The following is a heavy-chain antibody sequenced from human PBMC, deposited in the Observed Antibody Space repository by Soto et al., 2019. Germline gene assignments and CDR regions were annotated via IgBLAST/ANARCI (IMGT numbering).Heavy chain of an antibody. V-gene: IGHV4-31*03. CDR1: GGSISSGGYY. CDR3: AKGSATIIVTGTRNWDY. CDR2: IYYSGST. J-gene: IGHJ4*02. Sequence: PSETLSLTCTVSGGSISSGGYYWSWIRQHPGKGLEWIGYIYYSGSTYYNPSLKSRVTISVDTSKNQFSLKLSSVTAADTAVYYCAKGSATIIVTGTRNWDYWGQGTLVTVSS. D-gene: IGHD6-19*01.